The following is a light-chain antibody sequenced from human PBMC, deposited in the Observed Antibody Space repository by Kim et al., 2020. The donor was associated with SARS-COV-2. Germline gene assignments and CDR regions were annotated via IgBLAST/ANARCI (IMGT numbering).Light chain of an antibody. CDR2: AAS. Sequence: IQLTQSPSSLSASVGDRVTITCRASQGISSYLAWYQQKPGKAPKLLIYAASSLRSGVPSRFSGSGSGTDFTHTISSLQPEDFATYCCQQLNSDPLTFGGGTKVDIK. V-gene: IGKV1-9*01. CDR1: QGISSY. J-gene: IGKJ4*01. CDR3: QQLNSDPLT.